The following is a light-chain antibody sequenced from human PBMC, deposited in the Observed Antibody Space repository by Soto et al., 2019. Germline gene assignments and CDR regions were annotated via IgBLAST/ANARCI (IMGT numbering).Light chain of an antibody. CDR2: DAS. V-gene: IGKV3-20*01. CDR3: QQFSSYPLT. Sequence: EIVMTQSPATLSVSPGERATLSCRASQTVRNNYLAWYHQKPGQAPRLLIYDASSRATGIPDRFSGGGSGTDFTLTISRLEPEDFAVYYCQQFSSYPLTFGGGTKVDIK. CDR1: QTVRNNY. J-gene: IGKJ4*01.